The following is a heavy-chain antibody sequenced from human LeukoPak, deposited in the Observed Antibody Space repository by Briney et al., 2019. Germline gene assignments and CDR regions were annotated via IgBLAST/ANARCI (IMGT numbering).Heavy chain of an antibody. D-gene: IGHD6-19*01. CDR2: DYYNGST. J-gene: IGHJ4*02. CDR1: GGSISSYY. V-gene: IGHV4-59*08. Sequence: PSDTLSLTCIVSGGSISSYYCTSTRQPPGKGMELIGYDYYNGSTNHNPSLKRQVTISVDTSKIQFALKLNSVTAADTAVYYCARQSRGIAVAGLDNWGQRILVTVSS. CDR3: ARQSRGIAVAGLDN.